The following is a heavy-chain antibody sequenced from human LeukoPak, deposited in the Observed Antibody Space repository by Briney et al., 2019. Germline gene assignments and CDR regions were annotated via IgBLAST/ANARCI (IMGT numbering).Heavy chain of an antibody. CDR3: ARRASIVVVPAVLYYYYMDV. Sequence: SETLSLTCTASGGSISSSSYYWGWIRQPPGKGLEWIGSIYYSGSTYYNPSLKSRVTISVDTSKNQFSLKLSSVTAADTAVYYCARRASIVVVPAVLYYYYMDVWGKGTTVTVSS. V-gene: IGHV4-39*01. CDR1: GGSISSSSYY. D-gene: IGHD2-2*01. CDR2: IYYSGST. J-gene: IGHJ6*03.